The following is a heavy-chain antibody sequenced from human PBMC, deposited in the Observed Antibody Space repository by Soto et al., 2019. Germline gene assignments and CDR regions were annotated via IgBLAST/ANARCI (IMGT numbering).Heavy chain of an antibody. CDR2: IYSGGST. CDR1: GFTVSSNY. J-gene: IGHJ4*02. V-gene: IGHV3-66*01. CDR3: ERGLYSGWHYFDY. Sequence: EVQLVESGVGLVRPGGSLRLCCAASGFTVSSNYMSWVRQAPGKGLEWVSVIYSGGSTYYADSVKGRFTISRDNSKNTLYLQMNSLRAEDTAVYYCERGLYSGWHYFDYWGQGTLVTVSS. D-gene: IGHD5-12*01.